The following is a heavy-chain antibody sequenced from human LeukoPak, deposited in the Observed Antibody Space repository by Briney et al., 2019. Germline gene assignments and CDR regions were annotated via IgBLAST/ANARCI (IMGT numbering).Heavy chain of an antibody. CDR3: ARDGPYYDILTGYYPGLNDNGRELPDY. CDR1: GFIFSNYG. D-gene: IGHD3-9*01. CDR2: ISASGSAT. Sequence: GGSLRLSCAASGFIFSNYGMNWVRQAPGKGLEWVAAISASGSATSYADSVRGRFTISRDNSKNTLYLQMNSLRAEDTAVYYCARDGPYYDILTGYYPGLNDNGRELPDYWGQGTLVTVSS. J-gene: IGHJ4*02. V-gene: IGHV3-23*01.